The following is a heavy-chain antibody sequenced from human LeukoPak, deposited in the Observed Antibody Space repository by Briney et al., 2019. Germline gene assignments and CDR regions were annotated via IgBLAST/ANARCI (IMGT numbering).Heavy chain of an antibody. Sequence: ASVKVSCKASGYTFATYGISWVRQAPGQGREWMGWISAYNGNTNYAQKFQGRVTMTTDTSTSTAYMELRSLRSDDTAVYYCARTVGSNYRWFDPWGQGTLVTVSS. CDR1: GYTFATYG. CDR3: ARTVGSNYRWFDP. V-gene: IGHV1-18*01. J-gene: IGHJ5*02. D-gene: IGHD1-26*01. CDR2: ISAYNGNT.